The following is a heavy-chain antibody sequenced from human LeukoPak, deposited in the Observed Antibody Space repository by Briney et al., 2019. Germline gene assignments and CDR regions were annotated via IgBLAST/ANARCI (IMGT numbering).Heavy chain of an antibody. Sequence: SETLSLTCAVYGGSSSGYYWSWIRQPPGKGLEWIGEINHSGSTNYNPSLKSRVTISVDTSKNRFSLKLTSVTAADTAVYFCARASTVTTLDYWGQGTLVSVSS. CDR2: INHSGST. CDR3: ARASTVTTLDY. J-gene: IGHJ4*02. D-gene: IGHD4-11*01. CDR1: GGSSSGYY. V-gene: IGHV4-34*01.